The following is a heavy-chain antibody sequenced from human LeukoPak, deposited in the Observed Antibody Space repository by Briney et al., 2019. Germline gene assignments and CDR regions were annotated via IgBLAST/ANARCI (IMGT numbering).Heavy chain of an antibody. CDR1: GGSFSGYY. CDR2: INHSGST. V-gene: IGHV4-34*01. Sequence: PSETLSLTCAVYGGSFSGYYWSWIRQPPGKGLEWIGEINHSGSTSYNPSLKSRVTISVDTSKNQFSLKLSSVTAADTAVYYCARYSYGYYYYYYMDVWGKGTTVTISS. J-gene: IGHJ6*03. CDR3: ARYSYGYYYYYYMDV. D-gene: IGHD5-18*01.